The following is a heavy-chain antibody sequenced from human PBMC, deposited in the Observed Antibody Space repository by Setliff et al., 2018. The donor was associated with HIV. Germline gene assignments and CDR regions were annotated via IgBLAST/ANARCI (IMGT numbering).Heavy chain of an antibody. V-gene: IGHV1-69-2*01. Sequence: GASVKVSCKSSGYIFTDYYMHWVQQAPGEGLEWMGRVDPQDGETKYAEKFQGRVTITADTSTGTSVMELSSLKSEDTAVYYCATSGTYYYGSGTYHASAFWGQGTLVTVPQ. CDR3: ATSGTYYYGSGTYHASAF. CDR1: GYIFTDYY. CDR2: VDPQDGET. D-gene: IGHD3-10*01. J-gene: IGHJ4*02.